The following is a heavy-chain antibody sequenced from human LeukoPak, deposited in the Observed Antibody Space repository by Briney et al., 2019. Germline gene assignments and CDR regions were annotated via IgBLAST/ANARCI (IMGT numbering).Heavy chain of an antibody. CDR1: GYRFTSYW. Sequence: ADSLKISCKASGYRFTSYWIGWVRQMPGKGLEWMGVIHPGEYERRYSPSFEGQVTISADRSISTAYMQWSSLKASDTAMYYCARRTDSGWKWFDPWGQGTLVTVSS. CDR2: IHPGEYER. V-gene: IGHV5-51*01. D-gene: IGHD6-25*01. CDR3: ARRTDSGWKWFDP. J-gene: IGHJ5*02.